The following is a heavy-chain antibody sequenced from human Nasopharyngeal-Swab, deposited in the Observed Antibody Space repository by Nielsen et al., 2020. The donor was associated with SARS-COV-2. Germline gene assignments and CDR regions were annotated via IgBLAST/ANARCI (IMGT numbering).Heavy chain of an antibody. CDR1: GYTFTGYY. D-gene: IGHD6-6*01. CDR2: INPNSGGT. J-gene: IGHJ4*02. Sequence: ASVKVSCKASGYTFTGYYMHWVRQAPGQGLEWMGRINPNSGGTNYAQKFQGRVTMTRDTSISTAYMGLSRLRSDDTAVYYCARDLYSSSSTPDYWGQGTLVTVSS. V-gene: IGHV1-2*06. CDR3: ARDLYSSSSTPDY.